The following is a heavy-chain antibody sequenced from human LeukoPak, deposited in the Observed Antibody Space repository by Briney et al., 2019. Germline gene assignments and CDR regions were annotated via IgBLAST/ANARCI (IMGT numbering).Heavy chain of an antibody. D-gene: IGHD4-23*01. Sequence: PSETLSLTCTVSGDSVSSYYWSWIRQPPGKGLEWIGYINYSGSTNYNPSLKGRVTISGDTSKNQFSLKLSSVTAADTAVYYCANSPRGTEYFHHWGQGTLVTVSS. CDR2: INYSGST. V-gene: IGHV4-59*08. CDR3: ANSPRGTEYFHH. J-gene: IGHJ1*01. CDR1: GDSVSSYY.